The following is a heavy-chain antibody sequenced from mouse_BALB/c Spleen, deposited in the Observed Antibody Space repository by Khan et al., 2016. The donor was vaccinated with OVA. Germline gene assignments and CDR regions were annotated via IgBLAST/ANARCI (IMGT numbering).Heavy chain of an antibody. V-gene: IGHV1S137*01. Sequence: QIQLVQSGPELVRPGVSVKISCTGSGYTFTDYAMHWVKQSHAKSLEWLGVISTYSGNTNYNQKFTGKATMTVDKSSSTAYMELARLTSEDSAIYYCARGRYGHYEGVAYWDQGTLVTVSA. CDR2: ISTYSGNT. J-gene: IGHJ3*01. D-gene: IGHD2-4*01. CDR1: GYTFTDYA. CDR3: ARGRYGHYEGVAY.